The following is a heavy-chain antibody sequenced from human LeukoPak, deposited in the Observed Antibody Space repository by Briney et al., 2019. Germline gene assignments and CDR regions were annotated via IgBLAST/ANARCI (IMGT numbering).Heavy chain of an antibody. Sequence: GGSLRLSCAASGFAFSNCWMSWVRQAPGKGLEWVANINQDGREKYYVDSVKGRFTISRDNAKSSLYLQMNNLRAEDTAVYYCALMTGDYYDYYGMDVRGQGTTVTVSS. J-gene: IGHJ6*02. D-gene: IGHD3-9*01. CDR3: ALMTGDYYDYYGMDV. CDR1: GFAFSNCW. V-gene: IGHV3-7*03. CDR2: INQDGREK.